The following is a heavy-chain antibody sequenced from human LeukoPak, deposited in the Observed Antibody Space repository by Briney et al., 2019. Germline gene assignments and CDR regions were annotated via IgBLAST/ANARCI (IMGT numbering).Heavy chain of an antibody. Sequence: SETLSLTCAVYGGSFSGYYCRWIRQPPGKGLEWIGEINHSGSTNYNPSLKSRVTISVDTSKNQFSLKLSSVTAADTAVYYCARGLRGTMIGPRFFRNWGQGTLVTVSS. CDR3: ARGLRGTMIGPRFFRN. J-gene: IGHJ4*02. D-gene: IGHD3-22*01. V-gene: IGHV4-34*01. CDR2: INHSGST. CDR1: GGSFSGYY.